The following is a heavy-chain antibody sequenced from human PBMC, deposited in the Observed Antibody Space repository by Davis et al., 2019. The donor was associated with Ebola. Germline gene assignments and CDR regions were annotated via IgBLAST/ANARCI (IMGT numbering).Heavy chain of an antibody. J-gene: IGHJ5*02. D-gene: IGHD2-15*01. CDR1: GDSISSNY. Sequence: MPSETLSLTCTVSGDSISSNYWSWIRQPPGKGLEWIGYVYSTGSTNYNPSLKSRVTISVDTSKNQFSLKLSSVTAADTAVYYCARTRHSVVVAATSHWFDPWGQGTLVTVSS. CDR3: ARTRHSVVVAATSHWFDP. CDR2: VYSTGST. V-gene: IGHV4-59*12.